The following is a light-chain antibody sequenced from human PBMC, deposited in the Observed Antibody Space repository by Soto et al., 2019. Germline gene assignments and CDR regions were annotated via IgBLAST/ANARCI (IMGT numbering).Light chain of an antibody. J-gene: IGLJ2*01. Sequence: QSVLTQSPSASGTPGQRVTISCSGSSSNIGSNYVYWYQQLPGTAPKLLIYRNNQRPSGVPDRFSGSKSGTSASLAISGLRSEDEADYYCAAWDDSLSGTGVFGGGTKVTVL. CDR2: RNN. CDR1: SSNIGSNY. V-gene: IGLV1-47*01. CDR3: AAWDDSLSGTGV.